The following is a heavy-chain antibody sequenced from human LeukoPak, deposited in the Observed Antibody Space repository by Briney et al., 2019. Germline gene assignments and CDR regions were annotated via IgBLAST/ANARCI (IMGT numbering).Heavy chain of an antibody. V-gene: IGHV4-39*01. D-gene: IGHD3-3*01. Sequence: SETLSLACTVSGGSISSSSYYWGWIRQPPGKGLEWIGSIYYSGSTHYNPSLKRRVTISVDTSKKQFSLKLSSVTAADPAVYYCARLSMGSVYYFDYWGQGLPVTFSS. CDR3: ARLSMGSVYYFDY. J-gene: IGHJ4*02. CDR1: GGSISSSSYY. CDR2: IYYSGST.